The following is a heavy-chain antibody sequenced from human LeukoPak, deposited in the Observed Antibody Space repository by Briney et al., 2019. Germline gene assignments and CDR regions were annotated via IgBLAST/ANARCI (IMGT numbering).Heavy chain of an antibody. Sequence: GGSLRLSCAASGFTLSSYAMSWVRQAPGKGLEWVGRIKSKSDGGTTDYAAPVKGIFTISRDDSKKMLFLQMSGLKTEDTAVYYCTTDLSSGRRLCSRTTCRFAYWGQGTLVTASS. V-gene: IGHV3-15*01. D-gene: IGHD2-2*01. CDR1: GFTLSSYA. CDR2: IKSKSDGGTT. CDR3: TTDLSSGRRLCSRTTCRFAY. J-gene: IGHJ4*02.